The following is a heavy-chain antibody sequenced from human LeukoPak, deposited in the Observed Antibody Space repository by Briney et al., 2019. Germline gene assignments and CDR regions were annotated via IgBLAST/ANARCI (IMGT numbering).Heavy chain of an antibody. J-gene: IGHJ6*03. CDR2: VFDSGST. D-gene: IGHD1-1*01. CDR1: GASFSTNY. CDR3: ARLYQQSKWKYYYYYMDV. V-gene: IGHV4-59*01. Sequence: SETLSLTCSVSGASFSTNYWSWIRQPPGRGLEWIGYVFDSGSTNYNPSLKSRVTISVDTSTKQFSLRLSSVTAADTAVYYCARLYQQSKWKYYYYYMDVWGKGTAVTVSS.